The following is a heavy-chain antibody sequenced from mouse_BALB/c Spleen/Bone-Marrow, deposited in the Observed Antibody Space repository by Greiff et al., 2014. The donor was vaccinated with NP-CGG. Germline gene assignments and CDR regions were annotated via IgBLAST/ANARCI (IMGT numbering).Heavy chain of an antibody. Sequence: VQLQQSGTELMKPGASVKISCKATGYTFGSYWIEWVNQRPGHGLEWIGEILPGSGSTNYNEKFKGKATFTADTSSNTAYMQLSSLTSEDSAVYYCARRGHGFAWFAYWGQGTLVTVSA. J-gene: IGHJ3*01. CDR2: ILPGSGST. CDR1: GYTFGSYW. CDR3: ARRGHGFAWFAY. V-gene: IGHV1-9*01. D-gene: IGHD1-2*01.